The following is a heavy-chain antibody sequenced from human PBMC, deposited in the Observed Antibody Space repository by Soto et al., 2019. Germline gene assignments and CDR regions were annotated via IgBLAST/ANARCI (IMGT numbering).Heavy chain of an antibody. CDR1: GGPLTSSRFY. CDR3: VRFYGNAFDI. V-gene: IGHV4-39*01. Sequence: PPETLSPTSIVSGGPLTSSRFYWGWIRQPQGKGLSSIGNIYYSGTTDYNPSLKSRVSVSTDTSRNQLSLTLSSVTAADTAVYYCVRFYGNAFDIWGPGTLVT. D-gene: IGHD3-10*01. CDR2: IYYSGTT. J-gene: IGHJ3*02.